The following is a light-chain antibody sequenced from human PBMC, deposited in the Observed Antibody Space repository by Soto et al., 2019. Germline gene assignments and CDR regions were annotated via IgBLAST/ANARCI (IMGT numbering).Light chain of an antibody. V-gene: IGKV3-15*01. Sequence: IVITQSPAILSXXXXXXXXXXXXDCVNVRTMVGCYQQKPGQAPRLLIYGASTRATGIPDRFSGRGSGTQFTLSIGRVQSEDSAVYFCQQNNRLPHITFGQGTRLEI. CDR1: VNVRTM. J-gene: IGKJ5*01. CDR3: QQNNRLPHIT. CDR2: GAS.